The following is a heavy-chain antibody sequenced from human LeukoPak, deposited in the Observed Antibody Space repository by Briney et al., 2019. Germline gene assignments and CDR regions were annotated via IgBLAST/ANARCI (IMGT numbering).Heavy chain of an antibody. D-gene: IGHD5-12*01. Sequence: PSETLSLTCAVYGGSFSGCYWSWIRQPPGKGLEWIGEINHSGSTNYNLSLKSRVTISVDTSKNQFSLKLSSVTAADTAVYYCARVSVDIVATTHYNWFDPWGQGTLVTVSS. CDR1: GGSFSGCY. CDR2: INHSGST. J-gene: IGHJ5*02. V-gene: IGHV4-34*01. CDR3: ARVSVDIVATTHYNWFDP.